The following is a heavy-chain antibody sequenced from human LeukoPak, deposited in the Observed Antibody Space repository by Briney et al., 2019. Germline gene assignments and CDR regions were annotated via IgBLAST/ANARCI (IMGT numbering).Heavy chain of an antibody. CDR3: ARAVAEIWFDP. J-gene: IGHJ5*02. CDR1: GFTFSSYW. Sequence: GGSLRLSCAASGFTFSSYWMSWVRQAPGKGLEWVANIKQDGSDKYYVDSVKGRFTISRDNAKNSVYLQMNSLRAEDTALYYCARAVAEIWFDPWGQGTLVTVSS. V-gene: IGHV3-7*01. CDR2: IKQDGSDK. D-gene: IGHD6-19*01.